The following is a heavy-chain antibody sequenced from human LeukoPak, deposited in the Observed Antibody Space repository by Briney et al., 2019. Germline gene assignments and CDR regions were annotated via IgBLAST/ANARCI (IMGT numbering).Heavy chain of an antibody. CDR2: ITGSGSRT. J-gene: IGHJ5*02. D-gene: IGHD5-12*01. CDR3: AKATGYDYGSWFDP. Sequence: GGSLRLSCAASGFTFSTYAMSWVRQAPGEGLEWVSQITGSGSRTYYADSVKGRFTISRDESKKMLYLQMDSLRAQDTAVYYCAKATGYDYGSWFDPWGQGTLVTVSS. V-gene: IGHV3-23*01. CDR1: GFTFSTYA.